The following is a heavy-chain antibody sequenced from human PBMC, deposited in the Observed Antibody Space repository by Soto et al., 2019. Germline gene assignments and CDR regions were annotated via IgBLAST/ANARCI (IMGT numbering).Heavy chain of an antibody. Sequence: GSLRLSCAASGFTFSSYAMSWVRQAPGKGLEWVSAISGSGGSTYYADSVKGRFTISRDNSKNTLYLQMNSLGAEDTAVYYCAKPVVEILYYFDYWGQGTLVTVSS. V-gene: IGHV3-23*01. CDR1: GFTFSSYA. CDR3: AKPVVEILYYFDY. CDR2: ISGSGGST. J-gene: IGHJ4*02.